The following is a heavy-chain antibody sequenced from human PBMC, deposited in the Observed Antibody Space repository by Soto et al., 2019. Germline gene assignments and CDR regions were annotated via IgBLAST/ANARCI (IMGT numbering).Heavy chain of an antibody. CDR1: GFTFNNYA. CDR3: AKVIVVIAAAGDYFDS. J-gene: IGHJ4*02. D-gene: IGHD2-15*01. CDR2: ISGSGGST. V-gene: IGHV3-23*01. Sequence: VGSLRLSCAASGFTFNNYAMTWVRQAPGKGLEWVSVISGSGGSTHYADSVQGRFSISRDNSKNTVYLQMNSLGVEDTALYYCAKVIVVIAAAGDYFDSWGQVPLVTVSS.